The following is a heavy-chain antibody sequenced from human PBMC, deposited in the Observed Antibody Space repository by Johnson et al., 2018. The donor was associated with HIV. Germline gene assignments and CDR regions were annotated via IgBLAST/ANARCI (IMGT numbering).Heavy chain of an antibody. D-gene: IGHD6-25*01. CDR2: IKTKTEGGTT. CDR3: SVYFGTAFDF. CDR1: GLSFSKAW. Sequence: VQLVESGGGLIQPGGSLRLSCAVYGLSFSKAWMSWVRQAPGKGLEWVGRIKTKTEGGTTDYAASVKRRFTISRDDSKNTLYLQMNSLKTEDTAVYYCSVYFGTAFDFWGQGTMVTVSS. V-gene: IGHV3-15*01. J-gene: IGHJ3*01.